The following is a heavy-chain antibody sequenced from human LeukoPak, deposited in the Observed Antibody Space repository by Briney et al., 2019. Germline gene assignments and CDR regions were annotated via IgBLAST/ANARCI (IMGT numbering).Heavy chain of an antibody. CDR1: GYSISSGCY. V-gene: IGHV4-38-2*01. Sequence: SETLSLTCAVSGYSISSGCYWGWIRQPPGKGLEWIGSIYYSGSTYYNPSLKSRVTISVDTSKNQFSLKLSSVTAADTAVYYCARPSSPAAIGGYYYYMDVWGKGTTVTVSS. J-gene: IGHJ6*03. D-gene: IGHD2-2*02. CDR2: IYYSGST. CDR3: ARPSSPAAIGGYYYYMDV.